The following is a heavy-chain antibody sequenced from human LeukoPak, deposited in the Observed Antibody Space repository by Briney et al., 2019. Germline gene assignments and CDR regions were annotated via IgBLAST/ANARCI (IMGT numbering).Heavy chain of an antibody. CDR1: GYTFTSYA. Sequence: ASVKVSCKASGYTFTSYAMNWVRQAPGQGLEWMGWINTNTGNPTYAQGFTGRFVFSLDTSVSTAYLQISSLKAEDTAVYYCARDYRPIAAAEGHYDYWGQGTLVTVSS. CDR2: INTNTGNP. J-gene: IGHJ4*02. V-gene: IGHV7-4-1*02. D-gene: IGHD6-13*01. CDR3: ARDYRPIAAAEGHYDY.